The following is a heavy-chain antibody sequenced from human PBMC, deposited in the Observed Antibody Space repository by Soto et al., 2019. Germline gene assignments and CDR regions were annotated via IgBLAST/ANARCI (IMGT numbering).Heavy chain of an antibody. D-gene: IGHD4-17*01. J-gene: IGHJ4*02. V-gene: IGHV1-69*02. Sequence: QVQLVQSGAEVKKPGSSVKVSCKASGGTFSSYTISWVRQAPGQGLEWMGRIIPILGIANYAQKFQGRVTITADKSTSTAYMELSSLRSEDTAVYYCASNGYYGDYLSRFDYWGQGTLVTVSS. CDR3: ASNGYYGDYLSRFDY. CDR1: GGTFSSYT. CDR2: IIPILGIA.